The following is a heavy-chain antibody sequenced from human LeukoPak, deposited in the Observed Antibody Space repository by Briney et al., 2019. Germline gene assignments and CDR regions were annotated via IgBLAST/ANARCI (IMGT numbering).Heavy chain of an antibody. CDR2: IYYSGST. CDR1: GGSISSYY. Sequence: SETLSLTCTVSGGSISSYYWSWIRQPPGKGLEWIGYIYYSGSTNYNPSLKSQVTISIDTSKNQFSLKLSSVTAADTAVYYCARGGSSGWVDCWGQGTLVTVSS. D-gene: IGHD6-19*01. J-gene: IGHJ4*02. CDR3: ARGGSSGWVDC. V-gene: IGHV4-59*01.